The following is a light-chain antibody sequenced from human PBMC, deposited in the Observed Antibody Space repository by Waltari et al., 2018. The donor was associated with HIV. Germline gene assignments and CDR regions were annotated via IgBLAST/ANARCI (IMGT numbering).Light chain of an antibody. J-gene: IGLJ2*01. CDR1: TFPKPF. V-gene: IGLV3-25*03. Sequence: SYGLPQPPSVSVSPGQTATITCSGDTFPKPFGYWYQQKPGHAPVMVIYNDRERPSGIPERCSGASTATTATLTISGVQQEDEADYYCQSSDISGNYWVLGGGTKLTVL. CDR3: QSSDISGNYWV. CDR2: NDR.